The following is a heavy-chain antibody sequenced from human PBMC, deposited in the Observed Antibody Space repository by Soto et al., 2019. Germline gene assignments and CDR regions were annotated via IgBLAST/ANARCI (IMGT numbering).Heavy chain of an antibody. CDR1: GYSFTKYW. D-gene: IGHD6-13*01. J-gene: IGHJ6*02. V-gene: IGHV5-51*01. Sequence: PGESLKISCKGSGYSFTKYWIGWVRQMPGKGLELMGIIYPGDSDTRYSPSFQGQVTISADKSISTAYLQWSSLKASDTAMYYCARTAAAGKYYYGMDVWGQGTTVTVSS. CDR2: IYPGDSDT. CDR3: ARTAAAGKYYYGMDV.